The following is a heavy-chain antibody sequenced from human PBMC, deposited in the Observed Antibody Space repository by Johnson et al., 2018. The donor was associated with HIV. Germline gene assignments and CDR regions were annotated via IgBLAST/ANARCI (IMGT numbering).Heavy chain of an antibody. CDR2: IRYDGSNT. CDR3: AKCSGWYSAFDI. V-gene: IGHV3-30*02. D-gene: IGHD6-19*01. CDR1: GFTLNSYG. J-gene: IGHJ3*02. Sequence: QVLLVESVGGVVQPGGSLRLSCAASGFTLNSYGMHWVRQAPGKGLEWVAFIRYDGSNTYYGDSMKGRLTISRDNSKNTLFLQMNSLRAEDTAVYYCAKCSGWYSAFDIWGQGTMVTVSS.